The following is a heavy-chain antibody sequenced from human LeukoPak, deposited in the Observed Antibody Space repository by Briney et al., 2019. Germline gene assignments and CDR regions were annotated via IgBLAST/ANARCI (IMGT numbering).Heavy chain of an antibody. CDR2: IIPIFGTA. J-gene: IGHJ6*02. CDR3: ARDKPYSSGWYGIYGMDV. Sequence: GASVKVSCKASGGTFSSYAISWVRQAPGQGLEWMGGIIPIFGTANYAQKFQGRVTITADESTSTAYMELRSLRSDDTAVYYCARDKPYSSGWYGIYGMDVWGQGTTVTVSS. CDR1: GGTFSSYA. D-gene: IGHD6-19*01. V-gene: IGHV1-69*13.